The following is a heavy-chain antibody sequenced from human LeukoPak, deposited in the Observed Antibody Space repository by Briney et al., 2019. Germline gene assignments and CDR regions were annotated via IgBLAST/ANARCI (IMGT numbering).Heavy chain of an antibody. Sequence: GGSLRLSCAASGFTFSGNWMHWVRQRPGKGLVWISRINTDGRCTWYADFVKGRFTISRDNANNTLYLQMNRLRAEDTAVYYCARDTKTTLDYWGQGTLVTVSS. D-gene: IGHD1-7*01. CDR3: ARDTKTTLDY. CDR1: GFTFSGNW. J-gene: IGHJ4*02. CDR2: INTDGRCT. V-gene: IGHV3-74*01.